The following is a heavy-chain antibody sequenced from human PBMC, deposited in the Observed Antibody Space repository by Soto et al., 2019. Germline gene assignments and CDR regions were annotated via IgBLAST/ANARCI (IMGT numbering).Heavy chain of an antibody. J-gene: IGHJ4*02. CDR3: VEGWNDF. D-gene: IGHD1-1*01. CDR2: IKSKNDGGAA. CDR1: GFMFSSAW. V-gene: IGHV3-15*01. Sequence: EVQVVESGGDLVEPGGSLRLYCVTSGFMFSSAWMSWVRQGPGKGLAWVARIKSKNDGGAADFAAPVNGRFSISRDDSKSTVYLQMNSLRAEDTALYYCVEGWNDFWGQGTLVNVSS.